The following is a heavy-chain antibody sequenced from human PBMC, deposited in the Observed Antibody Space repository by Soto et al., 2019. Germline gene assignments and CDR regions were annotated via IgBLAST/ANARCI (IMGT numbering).Heavy chain of an antibody. CDR2: MNPNSGNT. CDR3: ARGHLGLWFGSLGYMDV. CDR1: GYTFTSYD. Sequence: QVQLVQSGAEVKKPGASVKVSCKASGYTFTSYDINWVRQATGQGLEWMGWMNPNSGNTGYAQKFQGRVTIIRNTSIGTAYMQLSSLTSEDTAVYYCARGHLGLWFGSLGYMDVWGKGTTVTVS. D-gene: IGHD3-10*01. J-gene: IGHJ6*03. V-gene: IGHV1-8*01.